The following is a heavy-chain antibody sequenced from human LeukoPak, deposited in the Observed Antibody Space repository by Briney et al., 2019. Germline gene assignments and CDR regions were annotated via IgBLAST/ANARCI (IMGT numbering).Heavy chain of an antibody. V-gene: IGHV4-38-2*02. D-gene: IGHD3-3*01. Sequence: SETLSLTCTVSGYSISSGYYWGWIRPPPGKGLEWIGSIYHSGSTYYNPSLKSRVTMSVDTSKNQFSLKLSSVTAADTAVYYCARTPWNYYMDVWGKGTTVTVSS. CDR1: GYSISSGYY. CDR3: ARTPWNYYMDV. CDR2: IYHSGST. J-gene: IGHJ6*03.